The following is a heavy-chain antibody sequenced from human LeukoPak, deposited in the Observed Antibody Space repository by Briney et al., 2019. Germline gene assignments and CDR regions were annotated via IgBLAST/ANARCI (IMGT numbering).Heavy chain of an antibody. V-gene: IGHV4-39*01. J-gene: IGHJ4*02. Sequence: SEILSLTCTVSGGSISSSSYYWGWIRQPPGKGLEWIGSIYYSGSTYYNPSLKSRVTISVDTSKNQFSLKLSSVTAADTAVYYCARRRGYSYGRDPHFDYWGQGTLVTVSS. D-gene: IGHD5-18*01. CDR2: IYYSGST. CDR1: GGSISSSSYY. CDR3: ARRRGYSYGRDPHFDY.